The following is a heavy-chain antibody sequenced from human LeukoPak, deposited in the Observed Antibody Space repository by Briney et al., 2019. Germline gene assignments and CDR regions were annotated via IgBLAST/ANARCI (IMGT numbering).Heavy chain of an antibody. CDR1: GFTFSHFW. J-gene: IGHJ4*02. V-gene: IGHV3-7*01. CDR3: AREDGYCSGGNCYSYFDS. Sequence: GGSLRLSCAASGFTFSHFWMSWVRQAPGKGLEWVAYIKKTGSETYYVDSVKGRFTITRDNTRSSLFLQMYSLRAEDTAVYFCAREDGYCSGGNCYSYFDSWGQGTLVTVSS. CDR2: IKKTGSET. D-gene: IGHD2-15*01.